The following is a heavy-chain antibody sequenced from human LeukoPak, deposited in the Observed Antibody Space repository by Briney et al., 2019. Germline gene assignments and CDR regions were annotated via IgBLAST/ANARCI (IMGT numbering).Heavy chain of an antibody. D-gene: IGHD6-13*01. CDR2: INPSGGST. J-gene: IGHJ3*02. CDR3: ARRNRYSSSWSPRAVDAFDI. CDR1: GYTFTSYY. V-gene: IGHV1-46*01. Sequence: GASVKVSCKASGYTFTSYYMHWVRQAPGQGLEWMGIINPSGGSTSYAQKFQGRVTITADESTSTAYMELSSLRSEDTAVYYCARRNRYSSSWSPRAVDAFDIWGQGTMVTVSS.